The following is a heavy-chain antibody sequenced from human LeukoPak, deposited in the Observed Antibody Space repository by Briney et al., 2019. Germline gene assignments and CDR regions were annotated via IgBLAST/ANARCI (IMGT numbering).Heavy chain of an antibody. J-gene: IGHJ4*02. CDR1: GFSLSTSGVG. D-gene: IGHD3-3*01. Sequence: SGPTLVKPTQTLTLICTFSGFSLSTSGVGVGWIRQPPGKALESLALMYWNDDKRYSPSLKSRIPIIKDTPKNQVILTMTNMDPVDTATYYSAHTGYYEFWSGRVVRYDYWGQGTLGTVSS. CDR2: MYWNDDK. CDR3: AHTGYYEFWSGRVVRYDY. V-gene: IGHV2-5*01.